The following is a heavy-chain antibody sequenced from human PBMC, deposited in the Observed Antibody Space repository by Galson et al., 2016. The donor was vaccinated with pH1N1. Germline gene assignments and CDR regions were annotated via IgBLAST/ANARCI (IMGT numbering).Heavy chain of an antibody. J-gene: IGHJ5*02. Sequence: VKVSCKASGFTFSGYFIHWVRPAPGQGLEWMGRISPSRGDTDYAQKFQGRVTMTGDTSTTAHMELSRLTSNDTATYYCARGRLRDIVIVPTHVRSGNWFDPWGQGTLVIVSS. CDR1: GFTFSGYF. V-gene: IGHV1-2*06. CDR3: ARGRLRDIVIVPTHVRSGNWFDP. CDR2: ISPSRGDT. D-gene: IGHD2-2*01.